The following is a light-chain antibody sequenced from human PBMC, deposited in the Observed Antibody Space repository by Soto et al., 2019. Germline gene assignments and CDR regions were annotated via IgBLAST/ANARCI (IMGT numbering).Light chain of an antibody. CDR1: GGYSDYK. Sequence: QSVLTQPPSASASLGASVTLTCTLSGGYSDYKVDWYQRRPGKGPRFVMRVGTGGIVGSRGDGIPDRFSVSGSGLNRYLTINNIRKEDEGEYHCGADHGGGRSVVFAGGTKLTVL. J-gene: IGLJ2*01. CDR2: VGTGGIVG. CDR3: GADHGGGRSVV. V-gene: IGLV9-49*01.